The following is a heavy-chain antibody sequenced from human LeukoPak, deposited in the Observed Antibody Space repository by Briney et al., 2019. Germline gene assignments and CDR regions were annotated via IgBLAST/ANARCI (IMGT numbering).Heavy chain of an antibody. CDR1: GGSISSSSYY. Sequence: SETLSLTCTVSGGSISSSSYYWGWIRQPPGKGLEWIGSIYYSGSTYYNPSLKSRVTISVDTSKNQFSLKLSSVTAADTAVYYCARHLYCSSTSCYPTIYYFDYWGQGTLVTVSS. CDR3: ARHLYCSSTSCYPTIYYFDY. J-gene: IGHJ4*02. V-gene: IGHV4-39*01. D-gene: IGHD2-2*01. CDR2: IYYSGST.